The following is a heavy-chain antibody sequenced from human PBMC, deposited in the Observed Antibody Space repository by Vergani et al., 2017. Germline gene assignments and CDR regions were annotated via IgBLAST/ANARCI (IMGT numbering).Heavy chain of an antibody. Sequence: EVQLLESGGNLIQPGGSLRLSCGASGFTFSSYAMTWVRLAPGKGLQWVSAISASGGNTFYTDSVKGRFTLSRDNSKDTLYLQMNSLRVEDTAIYYCAKARDPNCKGGNCYSYYYGLDLWGQGTTVTVSS. D-gene: IGHD2-21*01. CDR3: AKARDPNCKGGNCYSYYYGLDL. CDR1: GFTFSSYA. J-gene: IGHJ6*02. V-gene: IGHV3-23*01. CDR2: ISASGGNT.